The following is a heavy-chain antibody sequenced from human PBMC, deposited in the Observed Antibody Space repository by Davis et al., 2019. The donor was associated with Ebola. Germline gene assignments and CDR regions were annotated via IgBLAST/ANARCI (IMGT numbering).Heavy chain of an antibody. CDR2: IDPSDSYT. Sequence: KVSCKASGGTFSSYAISWVRQMPGKGLEWMGRIDPSDSYTKYSPSFQGHVTISADKSIATAYLQWSSLKASDTAMYYCARGNGYRDYWGQGTLVTVSS. CDR3: ARGNGYRDY. J-gene: IGHJ4*02. D-gene: IGHD5-18*01. CDR1: GGTFSSYA. V-gene: IGHV5-10-1*01.